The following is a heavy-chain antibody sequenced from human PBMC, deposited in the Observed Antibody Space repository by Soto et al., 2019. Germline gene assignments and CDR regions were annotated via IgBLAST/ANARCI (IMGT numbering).Heavy chain of an antibody. D-gene: IGHD5-18*01. CDR3: ARGRIVDTAMVIYFDY. Sequence: ASVKVSCKASGYTFTSYYMHWVRQAPGQGLEWMGIINPSGGSASYAQKFQGRVTMTRDTSTSTVYMELSSLRSEDTAVYYCARGRIVDTAMVIYFDYWGQGTLVTVSS. V-gene: IGHV1-46*01. CDR1: GYTFTSYY. CDR2: INPSGGSA. J-gene: IGHJ4*02.